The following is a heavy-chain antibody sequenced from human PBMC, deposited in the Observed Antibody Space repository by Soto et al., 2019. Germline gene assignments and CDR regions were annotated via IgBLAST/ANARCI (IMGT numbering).Heavy chain of an antibody. D-gene: IGHD2-2*01. V-gene: IGHV3-7*01. CDR1: GFIIRSYW. CDR3: ARDLSPVIACWRARCYYDVFDI. J-gene: IGHJ3*02. Sequence: EEQLVESGGGLVQPGGSLRLSCAASGFIIRSYWMNWVRQAPGKALEWVANIKQDVSEINYQDSVKGRFTVSRDNAKNSMYLQMSGRRADDTAVYYCARDLSPVIACWRARCYYDVFDIWGQGTVVTVSS. CDR2: IKQDVSEI.